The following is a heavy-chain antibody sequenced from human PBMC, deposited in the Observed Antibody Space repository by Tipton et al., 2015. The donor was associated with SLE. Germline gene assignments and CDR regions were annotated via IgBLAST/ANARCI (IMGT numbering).Heavy chain of an antibody. CDR2: IKQDGSEK. D-gene: IGHD4-11*01. Sequence: QLVQSGGGVVQPGRSLRLSCAASGFTFSSYAMHWVRQAPGKGLEWVANIKQDGSEKYYVDSVKGRFTISRDNAKNSLYLQMNSLRAEDTAVYYCARATTPRHYFDYWGQGTLVTVSS. CDR1: GFTFSSYA. CDR3: ARATTPRHYFDY. V-gene: IGHV3-7*01. J-gene: IGHJ4*02.